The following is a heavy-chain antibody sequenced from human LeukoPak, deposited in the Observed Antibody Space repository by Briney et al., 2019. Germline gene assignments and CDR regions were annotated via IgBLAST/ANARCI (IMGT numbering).Heavy chain of an antibody. CDR1: GFTFSRYA. CDR2: ISYDGRNK. J-gene: IGHJ6*02. CDR3: AAGTAVADYYYYYGLDV. V-gene: IGHV3-30*04. D-gene: IGHD6-13*01. Sequence: QPGGSLRLSCAASGFTFSRYAMHWVRQAPGKGLDWVATISYDGRNKNYGDSVRGRFTISRDNSKNTLYLQMNSLRAEDTAVYYCAAGTAVADYYYYYGLDVWGQGTTVTV.